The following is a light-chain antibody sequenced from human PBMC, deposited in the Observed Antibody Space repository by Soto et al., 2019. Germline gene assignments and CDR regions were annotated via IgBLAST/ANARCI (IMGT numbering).Light chain of an antibody. CDR2: GAS. Sequence: EIVLTQSPGTLSLSPGERATLSCRASQSVSSSYLAWYQQKPGQAPRLLIYGASSRATGIPDRFSGSGSGTDFTLTISRLEPEDFAVYYCQQYDSSPWTFGQGTNVDI. CDR3: QQYDSSPWT. CDR1: QSVSSSY. J-gene: IGKJ1*01. V-gene: IGKV3-20*01.